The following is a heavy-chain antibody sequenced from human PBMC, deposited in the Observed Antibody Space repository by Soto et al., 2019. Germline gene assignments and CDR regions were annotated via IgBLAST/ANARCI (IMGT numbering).Heavy chain of an antibody. CDR1: GYTFTSYG. J-gene: IGHJ4*02. V-gene: IGHV1-18*01. CDR2: ISAYNGNT. D-gene: IGHD3-22*01. CDR3: AREESDYYDSSGSLAVDY. Sequence: ASVKVSCKASGYTFTSYGISWVRQAPGQGLEWMGWISAYNGNTNYAQKLQGRVTMTTDTSTSTAYMELRSLRSDDTAVYYCAREESDYYDSSGSLAVDYWGQGPRVNVAS.